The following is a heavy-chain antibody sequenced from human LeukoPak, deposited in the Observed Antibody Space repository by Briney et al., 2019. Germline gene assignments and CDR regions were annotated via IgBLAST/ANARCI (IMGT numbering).Heavy chain of an antibody. D-gene: IGHD3-10*01. CDR3: AKDGYGSGSSFDY. CDR2: ISYDGSNK. Sequence: GGSLRLSCAASGFTFSSYGMHWVRQAPGKGLEWVAVISYDGSNKYYADSVKGRFTISRDNSKNTLYLQMNSLRAEDTAVYYCAKDGYGSGSSFDYWGQGTLVTVSS. V-gene: IGHV3-30*18. CDR1: GFTFSSYG. J-gene: IGHJ4*02.